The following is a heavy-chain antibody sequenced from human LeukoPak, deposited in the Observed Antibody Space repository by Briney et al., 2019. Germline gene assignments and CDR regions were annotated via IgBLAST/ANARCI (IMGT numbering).Heavy chain of an antibody. V-gene: IGHV1-69*01. Sequence: SVKVSCKASGDNFSRYTVTWVRLAPGQGLEWMGGIIPAFGIPNYAQKLQGRVTITADEISSTAYMELSSLTSDDTAVYYCARGFCRGLTACYYYYGMDVWGQGTTVTVSS. CDR2: IIPAFGIP. CDR1: GDNFSRYT. D-gene: IGHD2/OR15-2a*01. CDR3: ARGFCRGLTACYYYYGMDV. J-gene: IGHJ6*02.